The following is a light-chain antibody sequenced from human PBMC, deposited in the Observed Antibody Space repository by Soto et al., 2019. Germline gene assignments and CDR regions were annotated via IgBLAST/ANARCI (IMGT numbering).Light chain of an antibody. CDR3: AAWDDSLGEV. J-gene: IGLJ2*01. CDR2: RNN. V-gene: IGLV1-47*01. CDR1: SSNIGSYY. Sequence: QSVLTQPPSASGTPGQRVTISCSGSSSNIGSYYVYWYQQLPGTAPKLLIYRNNQRTSGVPDRFDGSTSGTSAPLAISGLRAEDEADYYCAAWDDSLGEVFGGGTKLTVL.